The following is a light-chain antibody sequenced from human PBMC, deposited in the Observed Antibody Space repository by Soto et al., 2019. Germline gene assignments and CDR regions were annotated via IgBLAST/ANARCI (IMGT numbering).Light chain of an antibody. V-gene: IGKV3-15*01. Sequence: EIVMTQSPASLSVSPGDGATLSCRASQTIASNLAWYQQKPGQGPRLLIHGASTRAAGVPARFSGSGSGTDFALTISSLQSEDFAVYYCQQHYSPLPYTFGQGTKLEIK. J-gene: IGKJ2*01. CDR3: QQHYSPLPYT. CDR2: GAS. CDR1: QTIASN.